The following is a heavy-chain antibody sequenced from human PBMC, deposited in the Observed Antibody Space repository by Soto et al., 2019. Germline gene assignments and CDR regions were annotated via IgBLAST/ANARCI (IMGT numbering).Heavy chain of an antibody. J-gene: IGHJ4*02. Sequence: GGSLRLSCAASGFTFSSYAMSWVRQAPGKGLEWVSAISGSGGSTYYADSVKGRFTISRDNSKNTLYLQMNSLRAEDTAVYYCAKTSPTRRTMVRGVIPQTFDYWGQGTLVTVSS. CDR3: AKTSPTRRTMVRGVIPQTFDY. V-gene: IGHV3-23*01. CDR2: ISGSGGST. D-gene: IGHD3-10*01. CDR1: GFTFSSYA.